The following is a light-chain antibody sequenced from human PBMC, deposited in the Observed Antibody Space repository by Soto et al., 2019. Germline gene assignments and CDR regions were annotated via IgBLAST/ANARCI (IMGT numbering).Light chain of an antibody. Sequence: IVLTQSPGTLSLSPGQRATVSCRASQSVNSYLTWYQHKPGQAPRLLISDASNRATGIPARFSGSGSGTDFTLTISRLEPEDFAVYYCQQYNNWPRTFGQGTKVDIK. CDR2: DAS. V-gene: IGKV3-11*01. CDR3: QQYNNWPRT. J-gene: IGKJ1*01. CDR1: QSVNSY.